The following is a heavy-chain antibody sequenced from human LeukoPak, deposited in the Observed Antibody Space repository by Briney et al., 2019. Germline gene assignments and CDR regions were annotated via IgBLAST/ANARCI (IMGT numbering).Heavy chain of an antibody. J-gene: IGHJ4*02. V-gene: IGHV4-59*01. CDR1: GDSINGYY. Sequence: SETLSLTCTVSGDSINGYYWSWIPHPPGQGREWIGDIYNSGSTNYNPSLKSRVTISVVTSKNQFSLKLSSVTAADTAVYYCARVANRGGRGDSYYFDYWGQGTLVTVSS. D-gene: IGHD2-21*02. CDR2: IYNSGST. CDR3: ARVANRGGRGDSYYFDY.